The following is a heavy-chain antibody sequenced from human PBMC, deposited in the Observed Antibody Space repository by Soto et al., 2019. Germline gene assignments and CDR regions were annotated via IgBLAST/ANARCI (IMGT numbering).Heavy chain of an antibody. CDR3: AKNGQPPYYYYGMDV. CDR2: ISGYNGDT. D-gene: IGHD2-8*01. CDR1: GYTFTRYG. V-gene: IGHV1-18*01. Sequence: QGQLVQSGGEVEKPGASVKVSCKASGYTFTRYGISWVRQAPGQGLEWMGWISGYNGDTKYAQKFQGRVTMTVDTSTTTAYMELRSLTSDDRAVYYCAKNGQPPYYYYGMDVWGQGTTVTVSS. J-gene: IGHJ6*02.